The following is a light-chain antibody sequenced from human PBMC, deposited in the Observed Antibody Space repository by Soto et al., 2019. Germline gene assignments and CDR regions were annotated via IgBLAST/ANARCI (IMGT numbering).Light chain of an antibody. CDR3: SSYAGRDNYVV. Sequence: QSALTQPPSASGSPGQSVTISCTGTSSDVGIYNYVSWYKQHPGKAPKLMIYEVSQRPSGVPDRFSGTKSGNTASLTVSGLQAEDEADYYCSSYAGRDNYVVFGGGTKLTVL. CDR2: EVS. V-gene: IGLV2-8*01. J-gene: IGLJ2*01. CDR1: SSDVGIYNY.